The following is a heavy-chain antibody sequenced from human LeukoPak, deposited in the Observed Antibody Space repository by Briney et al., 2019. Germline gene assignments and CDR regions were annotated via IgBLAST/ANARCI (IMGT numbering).Heavy chain of an antibody. CDR1: GGSFSGYY. V-gene: IGHV4-4*07. CDR3: ARELPTKYYYYGMDV. J-gene: IGHJ6*02. D-gene: IGHD2-15*01. Sequence: SETLSLTCAVYGGSFSGYYWSWIRQPAGKGLEWIGRIYTSGSTNYNPSLKSRVTMSVDTSKNQFSLKLSSVTAADTAVYYCARELPTKYYYYGMDVWGQGTTVTVSS. CDR2: IYTSGST.